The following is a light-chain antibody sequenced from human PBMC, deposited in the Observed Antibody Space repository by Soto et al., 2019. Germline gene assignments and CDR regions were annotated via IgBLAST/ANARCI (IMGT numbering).Light chain of an antibody. CDR2: WAS. Sequence: IVMTQSPDSLAVSLGERATINCKSSQSVLFSSNNKNYLAWYRQKPGQPPKLLIYWASIRESGVPDRISGSASGTDFTLTISSLQAEDVAVYYCQQYYSTPPYTFGQGTKLEIK. V-gene: IGKV4-1*01. CDR3: QQYYSTPPYT. CDR1: QSVLFSSNNKNY. J-gene: IGKJ2*01.